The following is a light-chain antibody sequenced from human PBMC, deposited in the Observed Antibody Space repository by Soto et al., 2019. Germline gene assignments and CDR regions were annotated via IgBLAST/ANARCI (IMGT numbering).Light chain of an antibody. CDR3: SSYTSSSAYV. V-gene: IGLV2-14*03. CDR2: DVN. J-gene: IGLJ1*01. CDR1: SSDVGGYNY. Sequence: QSALTQPASVSGSPGQSITISCTGTSSDVGGYNYVSWYQQHPGKAPKLMIYDVNNRPSGVSNRFSGSKSCNTASLTISGLQAEDEADYYCSSYTSSSAYVFGTGTKLTVL.